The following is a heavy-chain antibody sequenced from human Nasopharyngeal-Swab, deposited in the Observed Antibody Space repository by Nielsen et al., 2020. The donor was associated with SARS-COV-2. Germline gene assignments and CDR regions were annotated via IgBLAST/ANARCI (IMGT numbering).Heavy chain of an antibody. D-gene: IGHD2-2*01. Sequence: VRQAPGQGLEWMGWINPNSGGTNYAQKFQGWVTMTRDTSISTAYMELSRLRSDDTAVYYCARAAKGYCSSTSCYSIPEYYYYYMDVWGKGTTVTVSS. J-gene: IGHJ6*03. CDR2: INPNSGGT. CDR3: ARAAKGYCSSTSCYSIPEYYYYYMDV. V-gene: IGHV1-2*04.